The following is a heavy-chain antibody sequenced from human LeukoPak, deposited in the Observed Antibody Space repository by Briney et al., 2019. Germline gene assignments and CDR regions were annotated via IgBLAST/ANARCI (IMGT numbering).Heavy chain of an antibody. D-gene: IGHD6-19*01. Sequence: GRSLRLSCAASGFTFSSYAMHWVRQAPGKGLVWVAVISYERSNKYYADSVKGRFTISRDHSKNTLYLQMNSLRAEDTAVYYCARDESSGWYVGYFQHWGQGTLVTASS. CDR1: GFTFSSYA. CDR2: ISYERSNK. V-gene: IGHV3-30*04. CDR3: ARDESSGWYVGYFQH. J-gene: IGHJ1*01.